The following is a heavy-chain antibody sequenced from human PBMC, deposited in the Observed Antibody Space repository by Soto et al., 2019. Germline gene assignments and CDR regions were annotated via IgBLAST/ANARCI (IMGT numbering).Heavy chain of an antibody. V-gene: IGHV3-74*01. J-gene: IGHJ6*02. CDR3: ARDRTFVYYYYGMDV. D-gene: IGHD3-10*01. CDR1: GFTFSSYW. CDR2: INSDGSST. Sequence: RRLSCAASGFTFSSYWMHWVRQAPGKGLVWVSRINSDGSSTSYADSVKGRFTISRDNAKNTLYLQMNSLRAEDTAVYYCARDRTFVYYYYGMDVWGQGTTVTVSS.